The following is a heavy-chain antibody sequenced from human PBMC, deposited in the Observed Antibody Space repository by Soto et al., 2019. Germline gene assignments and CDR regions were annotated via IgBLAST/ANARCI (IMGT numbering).Heavy chain of an antibody. V-gene: IGHV4-34*01. Sequence: SETLSLTCAVYGGSFSGYYWSWIRQPPGKGLEWIGEINHSGSTNYNPSLKSRVTISVDTSKNQFSLKLSSVTAADTAVYYCARGQSADSSGYNYGMGVWGQGTTVTVSS. D-gene: IGHD3-22*01. CDR3: ARGQSADSSGYNYGMGV. CDR2: INHSGST. J-gene: IGHJ6*02. CDR1: GGSFSGYY.